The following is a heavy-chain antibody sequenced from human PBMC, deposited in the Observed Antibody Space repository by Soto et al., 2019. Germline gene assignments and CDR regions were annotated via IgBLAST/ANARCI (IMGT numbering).Heavy chain of an antibody. D-gene: IGHD3-10*01. V-gene: IGHV3-49*04. Sequence: GGSLRLSCTASGFTFGDYAMSWVRQAPGKGLEWVGFIRSKAYGGTTEYAASVKGRFTISRDDSKSIAYLQMNSLKTEDTAVYYSTREFYGAFDYWGQGTLVTVSS. J-gene: IGHJ4*02. CDR3: TREFYGAFDY. CDR1: GFTFGDYA. CDR2: IRSKAYGGTT.